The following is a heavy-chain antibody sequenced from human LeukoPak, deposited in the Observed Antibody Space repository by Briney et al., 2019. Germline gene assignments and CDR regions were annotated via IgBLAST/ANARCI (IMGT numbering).Heavy chain of an antibody. D-gene: IGHD3-10*01. CDR3: ARDAITMIRGVIED. V-gene: IGHV1-18*01. Sequence: ASVKVSCKASGYSFTSYGITWVRQAPGQGLEWMGWISANKGNTNYAQKYQGRVTMTTDTSTSTAYMELRSLRSDDTAVYYCARDAITMIRGVIEDWGQETLVTVSS. CDR1: GYSFTSYG. CDR2: ISANKGNT. J-gene: IGHJ4*02.